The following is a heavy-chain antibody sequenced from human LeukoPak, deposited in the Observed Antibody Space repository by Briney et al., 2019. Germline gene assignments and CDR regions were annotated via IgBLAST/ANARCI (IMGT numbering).Heavy chain of an antibody. CDR2: IKQDGSEK. CDR3: ARAVMRYDFWSGYYTRAFDI. D-gene: IGHD3-3*01. Sequence: SGGSLRLFCAASGFTFSSYWMSWVRQAPGKGLEWVANIKQDGSEKYYVDSVKGRFTISRDNAKNSLYLQMNSLRAEDTAVYYCARAVMRYDFWSGYYTRAFDIWGQGTMVTVSS. J-gene: IGHJ3*02. CDR1: GFTFSSYW. V-gene: IGHV3-7*01.